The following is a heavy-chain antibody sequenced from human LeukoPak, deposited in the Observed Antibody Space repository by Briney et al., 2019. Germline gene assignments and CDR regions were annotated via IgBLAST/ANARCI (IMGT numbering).Heavy chain of an antibody. D-gene: IGHD3-22*01. V-gene: IGHV3-21*01. Sequence: GGSLRLSCAASGFTFSSYSMNWVRQAPGKGLEWASSISSSSSYIYYADSVKGRFTISRDNAKNSLYLQMNSLRAEDTAVYYCARSSSAHWDYWGQGTLVTVSS. J-gene: IGHJ4*02. CDR3: ARSSSAHWDY. CDR1: GFTFSSYS. CDR2: ISSSSSYI.